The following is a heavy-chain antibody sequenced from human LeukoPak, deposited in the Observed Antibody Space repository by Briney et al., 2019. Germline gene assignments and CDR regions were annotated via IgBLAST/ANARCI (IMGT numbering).Heavy chain of an antibody. D-gene: IGHD3-22*01. CDR1: GDSVSRSDPY. CDR3: ARRRYYDGSGYLE. Sequence: SETLSLTCSVSGDSVSRSDPYWDWIRQSPGKGLEWIGTIYYSGRTYYSPSLKSRVTMSVDPSNNQFSLNLRSVTAADTAVYYCARRRYYDGSGYLEWGQGTLLSVSS. CDR2: IYYSGRT. J-gene: IGHJ1*01. V-gene: IGHV4-39*01.